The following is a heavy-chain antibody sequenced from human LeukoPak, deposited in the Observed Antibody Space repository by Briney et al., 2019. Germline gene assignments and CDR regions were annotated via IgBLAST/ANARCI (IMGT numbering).Heavy chain of an antibody. CDR1: GFTFSSYG. CDR2: ISYDGSNK. CDR3: AKDQYYYASSGSFDY. D-gene: IGHD3-22*01. Sequence: GGTRRLSCAGCGFTFSSYGMHWVRGARGKGGGRGAVISYDGSNKYYADFVNGRFTISRDNSKNTLYLQMNSLRAEDTAVYYCAKDQYYYASSGSFDYWGQGTLVTVSS. V-gene: IGHV3-30*18. J-gene: IGHJ4*02.